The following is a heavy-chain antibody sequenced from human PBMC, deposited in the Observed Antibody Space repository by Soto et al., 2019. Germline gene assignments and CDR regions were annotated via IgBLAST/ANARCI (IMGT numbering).Heavy chain of an antibody. CDR3: ARDPFWSGYYFDY. CDR2: INHSGST. J-gene: IGHJ4*02. V-gene: IGHV4-34*01. CDR1: DGSFSGYY. D-gene: IGHD3-3*01. Sequence: SETLSLTCAFYDGSFSGYYWSCIRQPPGKGLEWIGEINHSGSTNYNPSLKSRVTISVDTSKNQFSLKLSSVTAADTAVYYCARDPFWSGYYFDYWGQGTLVTVSS.